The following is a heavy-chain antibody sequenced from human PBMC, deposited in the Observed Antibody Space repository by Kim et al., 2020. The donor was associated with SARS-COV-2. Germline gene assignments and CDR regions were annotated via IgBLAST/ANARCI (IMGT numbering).Heavy chain of an antibody. CDR3: ARDPYSSGWPIYWYFDL. D-gene: IGHD6-19*01. Sequence: LKSRVTISVDKSKNQFSLKLSSVTAADTAVYYCARDPYSSGWPIYWYFDLWGRGTLVTVSS. V-gene: IGHV4-4*02. J-gene: IGHJ2*01.